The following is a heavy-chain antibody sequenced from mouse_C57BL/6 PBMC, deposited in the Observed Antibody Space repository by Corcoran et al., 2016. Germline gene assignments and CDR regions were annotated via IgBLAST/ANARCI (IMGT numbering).Heavy chain of an antibody. J-gene: IGHJ3*01. Sequence: QIQLVQSGPELKKPGETVKISCKASGYTFTTHGMSWVKQAPGKGLKWMGWINTYSGVPTYADDFKGRFAFSLETSASTAYLQINNLKNEDTATYFCAISMITKAWFAYWGQGTLVTVSA. V-gene: IGHV9-3*01. D-gene: IGHD2-4*01. CDR3: AISMITKAWFAY. CDR2: INTYSGVP. CDR1: GYTFTTHG.